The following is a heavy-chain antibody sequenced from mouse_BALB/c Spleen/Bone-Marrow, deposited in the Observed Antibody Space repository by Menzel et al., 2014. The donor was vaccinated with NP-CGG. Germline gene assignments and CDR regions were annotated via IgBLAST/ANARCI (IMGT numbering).Heavy chain of an antibody. CDR3: ARRQLGLFYAMDY. Sequence: QVQLKQSGPELVKPGASVKMSCKASGYTFTSYYIHWVKQRPGQGLEWIGWIYPGDGSTKYNEKFKGKTTLTADKSSSTAYMLLSSLTSEDSAIYFCARRQLGLFYAMDYWGQGTSVTVSS. CDR1: GYTFTSYY. D-gene: IGHD3-2*01. V-gene: IGHV1S56*01. J-gene: IGHJ4*01. CDR2: IYPGDGST.